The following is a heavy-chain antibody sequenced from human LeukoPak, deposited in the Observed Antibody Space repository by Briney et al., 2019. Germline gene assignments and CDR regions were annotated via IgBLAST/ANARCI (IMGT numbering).Heavy chain of an antibody. J-gene: IGHJ4*02. V-gene: IGHV4-38-2*02. CDR1: GGSISSYY. Sequence: PSETLSLTCTVSGGSISSYYWGWIRQAPGKGLEWIGSIYHSGSTYYNSSLKSRVTISLDTAKNQFSLKLSSVTAADTAVYYCARVLSGGNSGAHYWGQGTLVIVSS. CDR2: IYHSGST. CDR3: ARVLSGGNSGAHY. D-gene: IGHD4-23*01.